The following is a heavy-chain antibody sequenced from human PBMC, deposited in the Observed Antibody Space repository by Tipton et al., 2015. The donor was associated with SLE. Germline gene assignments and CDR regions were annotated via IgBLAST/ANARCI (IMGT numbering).Heavy chain of an antibody. V-gene: IGHV4-59*01. CDR1: GGSISSYY. J-gene: IGHJ4*02. CDR2: IYYSGRT. D-gene: IGHD3-3*01. Sequence: TLSLTCSVSGGSISSYYWSWIRQPPGKGLEWIGYIYYSGRTNYNPSLKSRVTMSLDTSKNQFSLKLSSVTAADTAVYYCARADYDFWSGLDYWGQGTLVTVSS. CDR3: ARADYDFWSGLDY.